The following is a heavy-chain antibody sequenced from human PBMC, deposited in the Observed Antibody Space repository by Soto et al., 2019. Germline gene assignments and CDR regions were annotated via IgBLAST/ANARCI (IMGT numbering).Heavy chain of an antibody. J-gene: IGHJ6*04. Sequence: PGGSLRLSCAASGFTVSSYDMHWVRQRTGKGLEWVSAIGVGGETYYPGSVKGRFTISREDARNSVYLQMNSLTAGDTAVYFCAREYCSGDRCTGLYYVDVWGKGTTVTVSS. CDR1: GFTVSSYD. V-gene: IGHV3-13*01. D-gene: IGHD2-15*01. CDR3: AREYCSGDRCTGLYYVDV. CDR2: IGVGGET.